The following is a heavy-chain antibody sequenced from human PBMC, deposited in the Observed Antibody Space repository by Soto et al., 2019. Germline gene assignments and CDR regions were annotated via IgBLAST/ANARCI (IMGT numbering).Heavy chain of an antibody. D-gene: IGHD6-19*01. CDR1: GFTFSSYT. J-gene: IGHJ4*02. V-gene: IGHV3-23*01. Sequence: EVQLLESGGGLIQPGGSLTLSCVPSGFTFSSYTMGWVRQVPGGGLDWVSSISGRGDATYYADSVRGRFTISRDNYENTLYLQMNSLNAEDTAFYYCAKDRGGFAGGWEYFDYWGQGALVTVSS. CDR3: AKDRGGFAGGWEYFDY. CDR2: ISGRGDAT.